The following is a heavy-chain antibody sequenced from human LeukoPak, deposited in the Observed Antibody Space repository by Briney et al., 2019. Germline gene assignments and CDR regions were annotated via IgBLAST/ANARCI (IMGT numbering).Heavy chain of an antibody. V-gene: IGHV4-31*03. CDR1: GGSISSGGYY. CDR3: ARGTSSWIDY. J-gene: IGHJ4*02. Sequence: SETLSLTCTVSGGSISSGGYYWSWIRQHPGKGLEWIGYIYYSGSTYYNPSLKSRVTISVDTSKNQFSLKLNSVTAADTAVYYCARGTSSWIDYWGQGTLVTVSS. CDR2: IYYSGST. D-gene: IGHD5-12*01.